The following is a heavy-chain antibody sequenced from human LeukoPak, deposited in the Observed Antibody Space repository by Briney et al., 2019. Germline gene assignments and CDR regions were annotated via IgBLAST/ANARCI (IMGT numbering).Heavy chain of an antibody. CDR2: IYYSGST. J-gene: IGHJ4*02. Sequence: SETLSLTCTHSGGSLISYYCSWIRQPPGKGLECIGYIYYSGSTNYNPSLKSRVTISVDTSKNQFSLKLSSVTAADTAVYYCARLTLFSDSSGYYYPAFDYWGQGTLATVSS. CDR1: GGSLISYY. V-gene: IGHV4-59*01. CDR3: ARLTLFSDSSGYYYPAFDY. D-gene: IGHD3-22*01.